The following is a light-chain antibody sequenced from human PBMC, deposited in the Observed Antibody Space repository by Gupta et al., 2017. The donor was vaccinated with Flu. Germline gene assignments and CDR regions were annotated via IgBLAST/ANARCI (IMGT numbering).Light chain of an antibody. J-gene: IGLJ3*02. Sequence: QSVLTQPPSVSGAPGQRVTSSCTGSSSNIGAGYDVHWYQQLPGTAPKLLIYGNSNRPSGVPDRFSGSKSGTSASLAITGLQAEDEADYYCQSYDSSLPNWVFGGGTKLTVL. CDR1: SSNIGAGYD. V-gene: IGLV1-40*01. CDR3: QSYDSSLPNWV. CDR2: GNS.